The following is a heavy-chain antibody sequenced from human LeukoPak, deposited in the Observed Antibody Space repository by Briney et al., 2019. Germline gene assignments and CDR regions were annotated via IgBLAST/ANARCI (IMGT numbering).Heavy chain of an antibody. Sequence: PGGSLRLSCAASGFTLSSYSMTWVRQAPGRGLEWVSVLYSGGSIFYPDSVKGRFTISRDNSNNTLYLQMNSLRAEDTAVYHCARVRYGSFDYWGQGTLVTVSS. J-gene: IGHJ4*02. CDR1: GFTLSSYS. V-gene: IGHV3-53*01. CDR3: ARVRYGSFDY. D-gene: IGHD5-18*01. CDR2: LYSGGSI.